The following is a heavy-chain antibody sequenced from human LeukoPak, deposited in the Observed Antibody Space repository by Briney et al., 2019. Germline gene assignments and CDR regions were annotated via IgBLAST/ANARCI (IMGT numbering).Heavy chain of an antibody. D-gene: IGHD3-22*01. J-gene: IGHJ4*02. CDR1: GYTFTSYG. CDR2: ISAYNGNT. CDR3: ARDTVAYYYDSSGNTVDY. V-gene: IGHV1-18*01. Sequence: ASVKVSCKASGYTFTSYGISWVRQAPGQGLEWMGWISAYNGNTNYAQKLQGRVTMTTDTSTSTAYMELSRLRSDDTAVYYCARDTVAYYYDSSGNTVDYWGQGTLVTVSS.